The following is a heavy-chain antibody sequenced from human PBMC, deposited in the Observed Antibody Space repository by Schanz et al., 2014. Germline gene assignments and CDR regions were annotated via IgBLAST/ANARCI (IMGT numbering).Heavy chain of an antibody. V-gene: IGHV1-46*03. Sequence: QVQLVQSGAEAKKPGASVKVSCEASGYTFTSYYIHWFRKAPGQGLEWMGLINPSVGITNYAQKFRSRLTMTSDTSASTVYMELSSLRSEDTAVYCCAGGPSKGDFDIWGQGTMVTVSS. CDR2: INPSVGIT. D-gene: IGHD2-21*01. CDR3: AGGPSKGDFDI. J-gene: IGHJ3*02. CDR1: GYTFTSYY.